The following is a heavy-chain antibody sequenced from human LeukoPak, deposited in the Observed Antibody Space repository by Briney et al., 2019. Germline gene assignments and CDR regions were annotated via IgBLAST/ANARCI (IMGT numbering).Heavy chain of an antibody. CDR3: ARTYFYYYGMDV. V-gene: IGHV3-66*01. CDR1: GFTVTNNY. CDR2: FYGANNT. Sequence: GGSLRLSCVVSGFTVTNNYMSWVHQAPGKGLEWVSVFYGANNTYYADSVKGRFTISRDNSKNTLYLQMNSLRAEDTAVYYCARTYFYYYGMDVWGQGTAVTVSS. J-gene: IGHJ6*02. D-gene: IGHD2/OR15-2a*01.